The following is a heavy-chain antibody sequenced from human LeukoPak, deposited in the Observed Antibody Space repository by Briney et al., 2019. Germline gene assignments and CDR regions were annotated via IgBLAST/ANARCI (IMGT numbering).Heavy chain of an antibody. V-gene: IGHV1-24*01. CDR1: GYTLTELS. Sequence: VASVTVSFKVSGYTLTELSMHWVRQAPGRGLEWMGGFDPEDGETIYAQKFQGRVTMTEDTSTDTAYMELSSLRSEDTAVYYCARDGPPSMVRGVMDVWGQGTTVTVSS. D-gene: IGHD3-10*01. CDR3: ARDGPPSMVRGVMDV. J-gene: IGHJ6*02. CDR2: FDPEDGET.